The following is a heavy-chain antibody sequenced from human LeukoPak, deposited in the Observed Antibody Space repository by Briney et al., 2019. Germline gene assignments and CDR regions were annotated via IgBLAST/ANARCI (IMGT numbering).Heavy chain of an antibody. CDR3: ARRPGYDRRLSSLDL. V-gene: IGHV1-18*01. CDR1: GYPFTGYG. J-gene: IGHJ5*02. D-gene: IGHD5-12*01. CDR2: ISGYNGDT. Sequence: GASVKVSCKTFGYPFTGYGLSWVRQAPGQGLEWMAWISGYNGDTRYPQKFQGRVTLTIDTPTTTAYMELRSLTSDDTAIYYCARRPGYDRRLSSLDLWGQGTLVTVSS.